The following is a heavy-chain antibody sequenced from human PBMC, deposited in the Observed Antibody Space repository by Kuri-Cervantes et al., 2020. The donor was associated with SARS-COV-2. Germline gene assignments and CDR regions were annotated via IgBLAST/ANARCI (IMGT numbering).Heavy chain of an antibody. Sequence: SETLSLTCTVSGGSISSSSYYWGWIRQPPGKGPEWIGSIYYSGSTYYNPSLKSRVTISVDTSKNQFSLKLSSVTAADTAVYYCARGGGSYPYYYYYMDVWGKGTTVTVSS. V-gene: IGHV4-39*07. D-gene: IGHD1-26*01. CDR3: ARGGGSYPYYYYYMDV. J-gene: IGHJ6*03. CDR1: GGSISSSSYY. CDR2: IYYSGST.